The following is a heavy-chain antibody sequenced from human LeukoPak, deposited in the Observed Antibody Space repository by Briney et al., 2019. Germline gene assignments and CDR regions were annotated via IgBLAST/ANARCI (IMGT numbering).Heavy chain of an antibody. J-gene: IGHJ4*02. CDR1: GFTFSSYS. Sequence: WGSLSLSCAASGFTFSSYSMNWVRQAQGKGLEWVSSISSSSSYIYYADSVKGRLTISRDNAKNSLYLQMNSLRAEDTAVYDCARTSGFGYYDSSGYPYYFDDWGQGALVTVSS. D-gene: IGHD3-22*01. CDR3: ARTSGFGYYDSSGYPYYFDD. V-gene: IGHV3-21*01. CDR2: ISSSSSYI.